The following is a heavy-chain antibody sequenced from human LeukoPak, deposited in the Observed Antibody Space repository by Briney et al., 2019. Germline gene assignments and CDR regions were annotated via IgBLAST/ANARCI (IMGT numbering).Heavy chain of an antibody. V-gene: IGHV1-24*01. D-gene: IGHD7-27*01. J-gene: IGHJ3*02. Sequence: GSSVIVSCKVSGYTLTELSMHWVRQAPGKGLEWMGGFDPEDGETIYAQKFQGRVTMTEDTSTDTAYMELSSLRSEDTAVYYCATAGLGNPHDGFDIWGQGTMVTVSS. CDR1: GYTLTELS. CDR3: ATAGLGNPHDGFDI. CDR2: FDPEDGET.